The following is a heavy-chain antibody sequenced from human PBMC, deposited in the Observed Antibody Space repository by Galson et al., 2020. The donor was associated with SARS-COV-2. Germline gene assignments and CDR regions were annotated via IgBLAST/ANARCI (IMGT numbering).Heavy chain of an antibody. Sequence: SETLSLTCTVSGGSISSSSYYWGWIRQPPGKGLEWIGSIYYSGSTYYNPSLKSRVTISVDTSKNQFSLKLSSVTAADTAVYYCARSSPRYWGSSTSCYDYWGQGTLVTVSS. D-gene: IGHD2-2*01. J-gene: IGHJ4*02. CDR3: ARSSPRYWGSSTSCYDY. CDR1: GGSISSSSYY. CDR2: IYYSGST. V-gene: IGHV4-39*01.